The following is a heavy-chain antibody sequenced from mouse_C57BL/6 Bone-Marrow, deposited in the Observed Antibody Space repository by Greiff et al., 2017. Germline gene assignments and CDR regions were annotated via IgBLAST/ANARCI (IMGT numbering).Heavy chain of an antibody. J-gene: IGHJ2*01. CDR1: GYTFTDYE. CDR2: IDPETGGT. V-gene: IGHV1-15*01. CDR3: TRGAYYGSSSFDY. Sequence: VQLQQSGAELVRPGASVTLSCKASGYTFTDYEMHWVKQTPVHGLEWIGAIDPETGGTAYNQKFKGKAILTADKSSSTAYMELRSLTSEDSAVYYCTRGAYYGSSSFDYWGQGTTLTVSS. D-gene: IGHD1-1*01.